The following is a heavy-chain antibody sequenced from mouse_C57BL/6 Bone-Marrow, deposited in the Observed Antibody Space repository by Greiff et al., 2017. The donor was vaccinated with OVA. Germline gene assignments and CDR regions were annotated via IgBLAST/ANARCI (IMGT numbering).Heavy chain of an antibody. D-gene: IGHD2-1*01. J-gene: IGHJ3*01. CDR3: AKGGIYYGNYVAWFAY. CDR2: INPNYGTT. CDR1: GYSFTDYN. V-gene: IGHV1-39*01. Sequence: EVKLQESGPELVKPGASVKISCKASGYSFTDYNMNWVKQSNGKSLEWIGVINPNYGTTSYNQKFKGKATLTVDQSSSTAYMQLNSLTSEDSAVYYCAKGGIYYGNYVAWFAYWGQGTLVTVSA.